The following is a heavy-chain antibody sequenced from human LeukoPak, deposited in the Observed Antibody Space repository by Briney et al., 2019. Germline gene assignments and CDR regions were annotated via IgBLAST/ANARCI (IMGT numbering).Heavy chain of an antibody. D-gene: IGHD2-2*01. CDR1: GFTFSAYS. CDR2: ISSSSIII. V-gene: IGHV3-48*04. J-gene: IGHJ6*03. CDR3: ARDQASGMRLLLNPGYYYYMDV. Sequence: PGGSLRLSCAASGFTFSAYSMNWVRQAPGKGLEWVSYISSSSIIIKYADSVKGRFTISRDNAKNSLYLQMNSLRAEDTAVYYCARDQASGMRLLLNPGYYYYMDVWGKGTTVTVSS.